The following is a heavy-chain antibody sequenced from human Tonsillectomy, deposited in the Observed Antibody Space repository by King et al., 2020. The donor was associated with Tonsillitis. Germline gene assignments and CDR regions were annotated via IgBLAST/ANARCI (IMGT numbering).Heavy chain of an antibody. CDR3: ARALLCSGWYWENSWYLGL. V-gene: IGHV3-7*01. D-gene: IGHD6-19*01. Sequence: VQLVESGGGLVQPGGSLRLSCAASGFTFSSYWMSWVRQAPGKGLEWVANIKQDGSEKYYVDSVKGRFTISRDNAKNSLYLQMNSLRAEDTAVYYCARALLCSGWYWENSWYLGLWGRGTLLSVSS. CDR1: GFTFSSYW. CDR2: IKQDGSEK. J-gene: IGHJ2*01.